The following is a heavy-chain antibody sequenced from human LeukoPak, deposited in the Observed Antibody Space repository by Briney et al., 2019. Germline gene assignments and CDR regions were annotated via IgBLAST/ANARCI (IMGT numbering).Heavy chain of an antibody. CDR3: ARRGYSYGLGYYYGMDV. J-gene: IGHJ6*04. Sequence: GESLKISCKGSGYSFTSYWIVWVRQMPGKGLEWMGIIYPGDSDTRYSPSFQGQVTISADKSISTAYLQWSSLKASNTAMYYCARRGYSYGLGYYYGMDVWGKGTTVTVSS. V-gene: IGHV5-51*01. CDR2: IYPGDSDT. D-gene: IGHD5-18*01. CDR1: GYSFTSYW.